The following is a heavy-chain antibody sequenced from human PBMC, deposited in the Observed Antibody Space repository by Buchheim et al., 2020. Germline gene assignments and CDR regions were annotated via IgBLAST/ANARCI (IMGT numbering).Heavy chain of an antibody. CDR3: ARGNPKGGYCSGTYCY. Sequence: EAQLVESGGGLVQPGGSLRLSCAASGFPFSSFEMNWFRQAPGKGLEWIAYIRSSGSTTSYADSVRGRFTISRDDAKNSLYLQMNSLRAEDTAVYYCARGNPKGGYCSGTYCYWGQGTL. J-gene: IGHJ1*01. CDR1: GFPFSSFE. D-gene: IGHD2-2*03. V-gene: IGHV3-48*03. CDR2: IRSSGSTT.